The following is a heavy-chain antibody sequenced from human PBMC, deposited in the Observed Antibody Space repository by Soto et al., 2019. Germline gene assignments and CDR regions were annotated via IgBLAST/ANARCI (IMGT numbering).Heavy chain of an antibody. J-gene: IGHJ3*02. V-gene: IGHV1-46*01. Sequence: QVQLVQSGAEVKKSGASVKLSCKASGYTFITSYYTHWVRQAPGQGLEWMGIINPTGTMTKYSERFQGRLTMTRDTSTSTDYMELSTLTSEDTAVYFFARDTGYDHDAFDIWGQGTMVTVSS. CDR3: ARDTGYDHDAFDI. CDR1: GYTFITSYY. D-gene: IGHD5-12*01. CDR2: INPTGTMT.